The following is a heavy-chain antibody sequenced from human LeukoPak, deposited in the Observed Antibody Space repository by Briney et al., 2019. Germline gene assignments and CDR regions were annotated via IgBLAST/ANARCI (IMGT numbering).Heavy chain of an antibody. D-gene: IGHD6-19*01. J-gene: IGHJ4*02. CDR2: ISGSGGST. V-gene: IGHV3-23*01. Sequence: PGGSLRLSCATSGFTFSSYAMSWVRQAPGKGLEWVSAISGSGGSTYYADSVKGRFTISRDNSKNTLYLQMNSLRAEDTAVYYCAKDQHEYSSGWSRSYWGQGTLVTVSS. CDR1: GFTFSSYA. CDR3: AKDQHEYSSGWSRSY.